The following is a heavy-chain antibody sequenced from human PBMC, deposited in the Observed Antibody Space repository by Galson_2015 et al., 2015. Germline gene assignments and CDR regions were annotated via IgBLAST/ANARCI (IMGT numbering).Heavy chain of an antibody. Sequence: SETLSLTCAVSGVSVRSYQWWSWVRQSPGKGLEWIGEISHRRTTKYKPSLESRVTIWLDEPKNQFSLILTSLTAADTAVYYCARETVRERGLFHSWGQGILVTVSS. CDR1: GVSVRSYQW. J-gene: IGHJ4*02. CDR3: ARETVRERGLFHS. V-gene: IGHV4-4*02. CDR2: ISHRRTT. D-gene: IGHD1-1*01.